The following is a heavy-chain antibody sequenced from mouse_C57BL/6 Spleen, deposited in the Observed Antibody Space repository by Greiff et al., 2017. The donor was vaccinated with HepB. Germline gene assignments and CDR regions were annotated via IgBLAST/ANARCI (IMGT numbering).Heavy chain of an antibody. CDR1: GYSFTSYY. CDR3: ARDYDSAWFAY. V-gene: IGHV1-66*01. Sequence: QVQLQQSGPELVKPGASVKISCKASGYSFTSYYIHWVKQRPGQGLEWIGWIYPGSGNTKYNEKFKGKATLTADTSSSTAYMQLSSLTSEDPAVYYCARDYDSAWFAYWGQGTLVTVSA. D-gene: IGHD2-4*01. CDR2: IYPGSGNT. J-gene: IGHJ3*01.